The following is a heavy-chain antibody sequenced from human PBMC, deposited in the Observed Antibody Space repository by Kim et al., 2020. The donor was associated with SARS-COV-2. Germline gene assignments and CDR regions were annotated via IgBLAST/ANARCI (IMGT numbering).Heavy chain of an antibody. J-gene: IGHJ4*02. CDR2: IYYGGST. D-gene: IGHD3-22*01. V-gene: IGHV4-59*01. Sequence: SETLSLTCTVSGGSISSYYWSWIRQPPGKGLEWIGYIYYGGSTNYNPSLKSRVTISVDTSKNQFSLRLSSVTAADPAVYYCAGEGEDSGGYYYGYWGQGTLVTVTS. CDR3: AGEGEDSGGYYYGY. CDR1: GGSISSYY.